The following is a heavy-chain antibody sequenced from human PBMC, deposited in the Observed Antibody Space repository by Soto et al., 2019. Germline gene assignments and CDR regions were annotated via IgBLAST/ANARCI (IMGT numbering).Heavy chain of an antibody. V-gene: IGHV1-2*02. CDR1: GYIFTAYS. CDR3: AREASAVVSLDY. D-gene: IGHD2-15*01. J-gene: IGHJ4*02. CDR2: INPNSGDT. Sequence: SVKVSCKASGYIFTAYSMHWVRQAPGQGLEWLGWINPNSGDTIYAQKFQDRVTMTCDTSVSTAYLELSSLSSDDTALYYCAREASAVVSLDYWGQGTLVTVSS.